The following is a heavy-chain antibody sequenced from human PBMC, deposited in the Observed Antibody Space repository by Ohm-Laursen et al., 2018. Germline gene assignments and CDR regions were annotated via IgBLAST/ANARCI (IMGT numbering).Heavy chain of an antibody. D-gene: IGHD2-15*01. Sequence: SLRLSCSASGFTFSSYGMHWVRQAPGKGLEWVAVIWYDGSNKYYADSVKGRFTISRDNSKNTLYLQMNSLRAEDTAVYYCARDRVVVAATLDYWGQGTLVTVSS. CDR2: IWYDGSNK. V-gene: IGHV3-33*01. J-gene: IGHJ4*02. CDR3: ARDRVVVAATLDY. CDR1: GFTFSSYG.